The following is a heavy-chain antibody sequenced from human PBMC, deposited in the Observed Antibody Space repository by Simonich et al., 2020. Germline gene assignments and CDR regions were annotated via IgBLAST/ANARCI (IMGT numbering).Heavy chain of an antibody. CDR1: GYTFTSYD. CDR3: ARARYCSSTSCYNWFDP. Sequence: QVQLVQSGAEVKKPGASVKVSCKASGYTFTSYDINWVRQATGQGLEWIGWMNPHSGNKGYAQKFQGRVTITRNTSISTAYMELSSLRSEDTAVYYCARARYCSSTSCYNWFDPWGQGTLVTVSS. V-gene: IGHV1-8*03. D-gene: IGHD2-2*01. CDR2: MNPHSGNK. J-gene: IGHJ5*02.